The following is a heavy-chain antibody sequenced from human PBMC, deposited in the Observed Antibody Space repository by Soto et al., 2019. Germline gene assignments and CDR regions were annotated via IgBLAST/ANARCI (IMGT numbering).Heavy chain of an antibody. CDR1: GGSIGSYY. CDR3: ARGSGRYYYYGMDV. CDR2: IYNTGST. J-gene: IGHJ6*02. V-gene: IGHV4-59*01. Sequence: SETLSLTCTVSGGSIGSYYWSWIRQPPGQGLEWIGCIYNTGSTNYNPSLKSRVTISVDTSKNQFSLKLNSVSAADTAVYYCARGSGRYYYYGMDVWGQGTTVTV.